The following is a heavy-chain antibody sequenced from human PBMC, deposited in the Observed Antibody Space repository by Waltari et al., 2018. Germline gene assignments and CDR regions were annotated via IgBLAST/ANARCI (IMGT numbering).Heavy chain of an antibody. D-gene: IGHD3-3*01. Sequence: EVQLVESGGGLVQPGGSLRLSCAASGFTFSSYWMHWVRQAPGKGLVWVSRINSDGSSTSYADSVKGRFTISRDNAKNTLYLQMNSLRAEDTAVYYCAREYYDFWSGYPRPFDYWGQGTLVTVSS. CDR3: AREYYDFWSGYPRPFDY. V-gene: IGHV3-74*01. J-gene: IGHJ4*02. CDR1: GFTFSSYW. CDR2: INSDGSST.